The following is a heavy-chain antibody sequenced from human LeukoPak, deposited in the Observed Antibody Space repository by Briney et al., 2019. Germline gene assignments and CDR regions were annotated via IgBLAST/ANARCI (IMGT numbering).Heavy chain of an antibody. CDR2: VNSDGSST. CDR3: ASGFPYFDY. J-gene: IGHJ4*02. V-gene: IGHV3-74*01. Sequence: GGSLRLSCAASGITFRPYWMHWVRQAPGKGLVWVSRVNSDGSSTTYADSVKGRFTISRDNAKNTLYLEMNSLRAEDTAVYYCASGFPYFDYWGQGTLVTVSS. CDR1: GITFRPYW. D-gene: IGHD3-10*01.